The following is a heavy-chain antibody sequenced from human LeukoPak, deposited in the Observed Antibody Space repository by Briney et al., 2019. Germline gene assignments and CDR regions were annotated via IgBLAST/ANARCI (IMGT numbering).Heavy chain of an antibody. CDR2: MNPNSGNT. Sequence: GASVKVSCTASGCTFTSYDINWVRQATGQGLEWMGLMNPNSGNTGYAQKFQGRVTMIRNTSISTAYMELSSLRSEDTAVYYCARGLLPTYYYDSSGYYRFDPWGQGTLVTVSS. V-gene: IGHV1-8*01. CDR3: ARGLLPTYYYDSSGYYRFDP. D-gene: IGHD3-22*01. CDR1: GCTFTSYD. J-gene: IGHJ5*02.